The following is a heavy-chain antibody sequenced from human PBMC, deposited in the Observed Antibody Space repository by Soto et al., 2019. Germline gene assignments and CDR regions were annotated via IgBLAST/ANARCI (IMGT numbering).Heavy chain of an antibody. D-gene: IGHD5-12*01. CDR2: IYHSGST. CDR1: GGSISSGGYS. J-gene: IGHJ4*02. Sequence: PSECLSLTCAVSGGSISSGGYSWSWIRQPPGKGLEWSGYIYHSGSTYYNPSLKSRVTISVDRSKNQFSLKLSSVTAADTAVYYCAAGGGLPRYYWGQGTLVTVSS. V-gene: IGHV4-30-2*01. CDR3: AAGGGLPRYY.